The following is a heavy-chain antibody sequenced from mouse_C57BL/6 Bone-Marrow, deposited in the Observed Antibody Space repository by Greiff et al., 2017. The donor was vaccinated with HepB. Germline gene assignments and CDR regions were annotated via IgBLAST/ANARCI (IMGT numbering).Heavy chain of an antibody. CDR1: GYTFTSYG. CDR3: ARDGFYYCDY. Sequence: VQLQQSGAELARPGASVKLSCKASGYTFTSYGMSWVKQRTGQGLEWIGEIYPRSGNTYYNEKFKGKATLTADKSSSTAYMELRSLTSEDSAGYFCARDGFYYCDYGGQGTTLTVSS. J-gene: IGHJ2*01. CDR2: IYPRSGNT. V-gene: IGHV1-81*01. D-gene: IGHD2-3*01.